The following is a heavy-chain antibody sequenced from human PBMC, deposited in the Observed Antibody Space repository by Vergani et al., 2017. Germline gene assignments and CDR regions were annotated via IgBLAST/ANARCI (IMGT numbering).Heavy chain of an antibody. Sequence: QVQLQQSGPGLVKPSQTLSLTCAISGDSVSSNSAAWNWIRQSPSRGLEWLGRTYYRSKWYNDYAVSVKSRITINPDTSKNQFSLQLNSVTPEDTAVYYCARAPQGSRKVDTAMARLDYWGQGTLVTVSS. CDR3: ARAPQGSRKVDTAMARLDY. CDR1: GDSVSSNSAA. V-gene: IGHV6-1*01. CDR2: TYYRSKWYN. D-gene: IGHD5-18*01. J-gene: IGHJ4*02.